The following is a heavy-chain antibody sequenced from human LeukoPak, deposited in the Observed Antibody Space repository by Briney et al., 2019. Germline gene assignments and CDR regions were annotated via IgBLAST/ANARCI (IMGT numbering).Heavy chain of an antibody. CDR3: ARVDGYFDY. J-gene: IGHJ4*02. V-gene: IGHV4-39*01. CDR1: GGSISRSPFP. D-gene: IGHD5-24*01. Sequence: SETLSLTCTVSGGSISRSPFPWVRHPPPPGLGLEWIGSIESSGTTYYHTTLETRFTISVDTPNNLFSLKLNSVTAADSAVYYCARVDGYFDYWGQGTLVTVSS. CDR2: IESSGTT.